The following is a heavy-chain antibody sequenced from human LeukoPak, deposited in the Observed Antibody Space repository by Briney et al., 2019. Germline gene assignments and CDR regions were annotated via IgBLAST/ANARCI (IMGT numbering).Heavy chain of an antibody. CDR2: ISSSSSYI. CDR3: ARDVLRYFARANWFDP. D-gene: IGHD3-9*01. V-gene: IGHV3-21*01. J-gene: IGHJ5*02. CDR1: GFTFSSYS. Sequence: GGSLRLSCAASGFTFSSYSMNWVRQAPGKGLEWVSSISSSSSYIYYADSVKGRFTISRDNAKNSLYLQMNSLRAEDTAVYYCARDVLRYFARANWFDPWGQGTLVTVSS.